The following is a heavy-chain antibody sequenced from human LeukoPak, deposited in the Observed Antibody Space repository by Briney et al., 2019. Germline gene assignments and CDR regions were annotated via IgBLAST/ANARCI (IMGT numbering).Heavy chain of an antibody. CDR2: IYHSGSA. D-gene: IGHD3-22*01. V-gene: IGHV4-4*02. CDR3: VSAGHDGIGYKVC. Sequence: PSGTLPLTCAVSGGSISSSNWWSWVRQPPGKGLEWIGEIYHSGSANYKPSLKSRVTISVDRSKNQFSLRLSSVTAADPAVYYCVSAGHDGIGYKVCWGQGTLVTVSS. J-gene: IGHJ4*02. CDR1: GGSISSSNW.